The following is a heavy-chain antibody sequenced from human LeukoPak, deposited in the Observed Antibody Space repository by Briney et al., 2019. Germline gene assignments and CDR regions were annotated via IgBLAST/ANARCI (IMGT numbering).Heavy chain of an antibody. CDR3: ARTYSSSPYYYYMDV. D-gene: IGHD6-6*01. V-gene: IGHV3-74*01. CDR2: INGDGSDT. CDR1: GFTFSSYW. J-gene: IGHJ6*03. Sequence: QPGGSLRLACAASGFTFSSYWMHWVRQAPGKGLVWVAQINGDGSDTSYADSMKGRFTISRDNAKNTLYLQMNSLRAEDTAVYYCARTYSSSPYYYYMDVWGKGTTVTVSS.